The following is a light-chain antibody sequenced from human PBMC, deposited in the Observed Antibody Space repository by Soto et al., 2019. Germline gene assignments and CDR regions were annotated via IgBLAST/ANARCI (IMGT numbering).Light chain of an antibody. CDR1: QDIRNH. CDR3: QHFDSLPRFT. CDR2: DVS. V-gene: IGKV1-33*01. Sequence: DIQMTQAPSSLSASVGDRVTITCQASQDIRNHLNWYQHRPGKAPKLLIYDVSNLETGVPSRFIGSRSGTDFTFTISSLQLEDVATYYCQHFDSLPRFTFGQGTKLQLK. J-gene: IGKJ2*01.